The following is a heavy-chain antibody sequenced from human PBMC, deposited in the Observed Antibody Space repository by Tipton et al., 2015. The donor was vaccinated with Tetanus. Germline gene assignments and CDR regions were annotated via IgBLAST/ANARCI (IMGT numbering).Heavy chain of an antibody. V-gene: IGHV3-33*01. CDR1: GFTFNGYG. D-gene: IGHD2-15*01. Sequence: SLRLSCAASGFTFNGYGMHWVRQAPGKDLEWLALVWYDGSKQYYADSVKGRFTISRDNSKNTLYRQMNSLRAEDTAVYYCAREADCSGGSCFSGDFDNWGQGTQVTVSS. J-gene: IGHJ4*02. CDR2: VWYDGSKQ. CDR3: AREADCSGGSCFSGDFDN.